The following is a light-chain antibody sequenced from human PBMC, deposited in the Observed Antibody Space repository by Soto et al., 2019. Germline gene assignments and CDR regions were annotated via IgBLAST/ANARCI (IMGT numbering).Light chain of an antibody. V-gene: IGKV3-20*01. Sequence: EIVLTQSPGTLSLSPGERATLSCRASQSVSSRYLAWYQQKPGQAPRLLIYGASSRATGIPDRFSGSGSGTDFTLTISRLEPEDFAVYYWQQYCSSPRVTFGQGTRLEIK. CDR2: GAS. CDR1: QSVSSRY. J-gene: IGKJ5*01. CDR3: QQYCSSPRVT.